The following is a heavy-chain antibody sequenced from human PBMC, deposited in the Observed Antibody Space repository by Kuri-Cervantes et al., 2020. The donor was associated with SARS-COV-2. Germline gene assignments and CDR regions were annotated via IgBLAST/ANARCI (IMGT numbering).Heavy chain of an antibody. CDR1: GYTFTSYG. Sequence: ASVNVSCKASGYTFTSYGISWVRQAPGQGLEWMGWIRAYNGNTNYAQKLQGRVTMTTDTSTGTAYMELRSLNSDDTAVYYCARDGGIAAATSEGAFDIWGQGTMVTVSS. D-gene: IGHD6-13*01. CDR2: IRAYNGNT. J-gene: IGHJ3*02. CDR3: ARDGGIAAATSEGAFDI. V-gene: IGHV1-18*01.